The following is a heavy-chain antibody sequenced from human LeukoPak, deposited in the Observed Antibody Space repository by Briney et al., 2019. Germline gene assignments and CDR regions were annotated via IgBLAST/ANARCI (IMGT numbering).Heavy chain of an antibody. Sequence: SETLSLTCSVSGGSISSYYWSWIRQPPGKGLEWIGYIYYSGSTNYNPSLKSRVTISVDTSKNQFSLKLSSVTAADTAVYYCAGGDYGGHWYFDLWGRGTLVTVSS. CDR3: AGGDYGGHWYFDL. CDR1: GGSISSYY. CDR2: IYYSGST. V-gene: IGHV4-59*01. D-gene: IGHD4-23*01. J-gene: IGHJ2*01.